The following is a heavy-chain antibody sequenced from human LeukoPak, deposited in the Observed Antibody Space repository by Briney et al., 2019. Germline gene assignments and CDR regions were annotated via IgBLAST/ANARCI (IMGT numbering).Heavy chain of an antibody. V-gene: IGHV3-23*01. Sequence: GGSLRLSCAASGFTFSSYAMSWVRQAPGKGLEWVSAISGSGGSTYYADSVKGRFTISRDNSKNTLYLQMNSLRAEDTAVYYCAEAATPATVYNWFDPWGQGTLVTVPS. CDR2: ISGSGGST. D-gene: IGHD4-17*01. J-gene: IGHJ5*02. CDR3: AEAATPATVYNWFDP. CDR1: GFTFSSYA.